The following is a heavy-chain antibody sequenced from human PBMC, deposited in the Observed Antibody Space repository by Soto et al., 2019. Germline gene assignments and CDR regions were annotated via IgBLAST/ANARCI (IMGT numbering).Heavy chain of an antibody. CDR1: GYSFTSYW. J-gene: IGHJ6*02. Sequence: GESLKISGKGPGYSFTSYWSGRVRQMPWKGLEWIGVIYPGDSDTRYSPSFQGQVTISADKSISTAYLQWSSLKASDTAMYYCARQLLWFGDRSRITGTKDHGYYSGMAAWGQRTTVPVSS. CDR2: IYPGDSDT. V-gene: IGHV5-51*01. CDR3: ARQLLWFGDRSRITGTKDHGYYSGMAA. D-gene: IGHD3-10*01.